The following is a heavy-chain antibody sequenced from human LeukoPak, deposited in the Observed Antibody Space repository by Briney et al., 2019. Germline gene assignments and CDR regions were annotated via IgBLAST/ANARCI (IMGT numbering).Heavy chain of an antibody. CDR2: INPNTGDT. CDR3: ASYPRYISSPPFDY. Sequence: ASAKVSCKGYGYTFTGQYMHWVRQAPGQGLEWMGWINPNTGDTNYAQKFQGRVTMTRDTAISTAYLELSRLASDDTAVYYCASYPRYISSPPFDYWGQGTLVTVSS. J-gene: IGHJ4*02. CDR1: GYTFTGQY. D-gene: IGHD5-12*01. V-gene: IGHV1-2*02.